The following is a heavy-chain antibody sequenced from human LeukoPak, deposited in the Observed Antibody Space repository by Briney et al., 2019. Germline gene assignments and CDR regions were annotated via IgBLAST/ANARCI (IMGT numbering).Heavy chain of an antibody. J-gene: IGHJ2*01. Sequence: PSETLSLTCTVSGGSISSYYWSWIRQPPGKGLEWIGYIYYSGSTNYNPSLKSRVTISVDTSKNQFSLKLSSVTAADTAVYYCARLVVTPVSWYFDLWGRGTLVTVSS. CDR2: IYYSGST. CDR3: ARLVVTPVSWYFDL. D-gene: IGHD4-23*01. CDR1: GGSISSYY. V-gene: IGHV4-59*01.